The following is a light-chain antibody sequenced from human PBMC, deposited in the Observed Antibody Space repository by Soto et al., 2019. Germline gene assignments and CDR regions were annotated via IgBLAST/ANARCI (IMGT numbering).Light chain of an antibody. J-gene: IGLJ1*01. CDR1: SSDIGGYDY. CDR2: EVS. V-gene: IGLV2-14*01. CDR3: SSYSISTAYL. Sequence: LTQPASVSGSPGQSITISCTGTSSDIGGYDYVSWYQLHPGKAPKLMVFEVSNRPSGVSYRFSGSKSGNTASLTISGRQAEDEADYFCSSYSISTAYLFGTGTKVTVL.